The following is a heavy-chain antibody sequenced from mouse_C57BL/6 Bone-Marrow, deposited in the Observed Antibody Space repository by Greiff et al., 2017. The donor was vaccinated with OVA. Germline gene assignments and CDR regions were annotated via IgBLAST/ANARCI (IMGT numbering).Heavy chain of an antibody. Sequence: VQLQQSGPELVKPGASVKISCKASGYTFTDYYMNWVKQSHGKSLEWIGDINPNNGGTSYNQKFKGKATLTVDKSSSTAYMELRSLTSEDSAVYYYAIRRVTPGAYWGQGTLVTVSA. D-gene: IGHD2-12*01. CDR3: AIRRVTPGAY. V-gene: IGHV1-26*01. J-gene: IGHJ3*01. CDR1: GYTFTDYY. CDR2: INPNNGGT.